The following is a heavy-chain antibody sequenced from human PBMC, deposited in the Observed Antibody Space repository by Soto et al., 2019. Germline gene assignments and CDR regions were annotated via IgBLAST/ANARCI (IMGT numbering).Heavy chain of an antibody. J-gene: IGHJ4*01. Sequence: ASVKVSCKTSGYNFTNFDINWVRQAPGRGLVWMGWMNPSSGETGSAQNFQGRVTMTRDISTRTFFMQLTSLRSEDTAIYYCARLAEYCNGIKCYSNFDFWGRGTQVTVS. D-gene: IGHD2-15*01. CDR1: GYNFTNFD. CDR2: MNPSSGET. V-gene: IGHV1-8*01. CDR3: ARLAEYCNGIKCYSNFDF.